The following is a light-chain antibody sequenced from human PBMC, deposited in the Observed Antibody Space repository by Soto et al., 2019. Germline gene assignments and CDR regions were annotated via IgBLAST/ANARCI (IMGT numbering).Light chain of an antibody. CDR3: QQASSFPRT. J-gene: IGKJ1*01. Sequence: DIQMTQSPSSVSASVGDRVTITCRASHDISDYLAWYQQKPGKAPKLLIHAASNLQNGVPLRFSGSGSGTDFTLTITNLQPEDFAIYYCQQASSFPRTFGQGTKVE. V-gene: IGKV1-12*01. CDR2: AAS. CDR1: HDISDY.